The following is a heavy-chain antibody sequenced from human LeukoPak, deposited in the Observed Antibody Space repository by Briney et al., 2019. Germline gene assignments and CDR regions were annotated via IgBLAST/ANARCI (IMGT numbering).Heavy chain of an antibody. CDR1: GGSVSSGSYY. CDR2: IYYTGST. J-gene: IGHJ6*03. CDR3: ARVYSSNWPRPYYYFYSMDV. Sequence: SETLSLTCTVSGGSVSSGSYYWGWIRQPPGKGLEWIGYIYYTGSTNYSPSLKSRVTISVDTSYNQFSLKLRSVTAADTAVYYCARVYSSNWPRPYYYFYSMDVWGKGTTVTVSS. V-gene: IGHV4-61*01. D-gene: IGHD6-13*01.